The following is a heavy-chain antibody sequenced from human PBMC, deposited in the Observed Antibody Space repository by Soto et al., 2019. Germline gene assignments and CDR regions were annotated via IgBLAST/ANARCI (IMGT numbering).Heavy chain of an antibody. V-gene: IGHV3-23*01. CDR3: AKDRGGYNYGVFDY. D-gene: IGHD5-12*01. CDR2: ISGSGGST. Sequence: GESLKISCAASGFTFSSYAMSWVRQAPGKGLEWVSAISGSGGSTYYADSVKGRFTISRDNSKNTLYLQMNSLRAEDTAVYYCAKDRGGYNYGVFDYWGQGTLVTVSS. CDR1: GFTFSSYA. J-gene: IGHJ4*02.